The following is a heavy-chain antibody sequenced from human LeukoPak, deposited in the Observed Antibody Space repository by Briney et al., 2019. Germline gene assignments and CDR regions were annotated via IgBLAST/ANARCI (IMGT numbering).Heavy chain of an antibody. CDR1: GGTFSSYA. CDR2: IIPSFGTA. J-gene: IGHJ4*02. CDR3: ARDYYDSSGYYYHYFDY. V-gene: IGHV1-69*05. Sequence: SVKVSCKASGGTFSSYAISWVRPAPGQGLEWMGGIIPSFGTANYAQKFQGRVTITTDESTSTAYMELSSLRSEDTAVYYCARDYYDSSGYYYHYFDYWGQGTLVTVSS. D-gene: IGHD3-22*01.